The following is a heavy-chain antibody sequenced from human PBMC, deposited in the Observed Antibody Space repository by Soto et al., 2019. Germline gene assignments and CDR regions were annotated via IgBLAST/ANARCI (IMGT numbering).Heavy chain of an antibody. CDR3: VKTRIAVPELMGYYYGFDV. CDR2: IDSNGGSA. D-gene: IGHD3-10*01. V-gene: IGHV3-64D*06. Sequence: GGSLRLSCSASGFTFSTFAMHWVRQAPGKGLEHISTIDSNGGSAYYADSVKGRFTISRDNSKNTLSLQMSSLKPEDTAVFYCVKTRIAVPELMGYYYGFDVWGQGTTVTVSS. J-gene: IGHJ6*02. CDR1: GFTFSTFA.